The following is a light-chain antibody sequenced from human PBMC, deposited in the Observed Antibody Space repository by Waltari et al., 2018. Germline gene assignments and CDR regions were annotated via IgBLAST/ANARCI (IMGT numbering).Light chain of an antibody. CDR2: RDN. CDR3: QAWDSRTVA. Sequence: SYELTQPPSMSVSPGQTATITYSGEKLGDKYASWYQQKAGQSPVLVIYRDNRRPSGVPERFSGSNSGNRATLTISGAQALDEADYYCQAWDSRTVAFGGGTKVTVL. V-gene: IGLV3-1*01. J-gene: IGLJ2*01. CDR1: KLGDKY.